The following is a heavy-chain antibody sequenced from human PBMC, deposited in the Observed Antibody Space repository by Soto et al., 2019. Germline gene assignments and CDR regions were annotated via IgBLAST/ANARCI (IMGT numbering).Heavy chain of an antibody. CDR3: ARGGGTIFAPLP. V-gene: IGHV1-2*04. CDR1: GYTFTGYY. J-gene: IGHJ5*02. CDR2: IDPSGGAT. D-gene: IGHD1-1*01. Sequence: ASVNVSCKAFGYTFTGYYIHWVRQAPGQGLEWMAYIDPSGGATKYAQKFQGLVTLTRDTSIRTAYMELTSLRSDDTAVYYCARGGGTIFAPLPWGQGTLVTVSS.